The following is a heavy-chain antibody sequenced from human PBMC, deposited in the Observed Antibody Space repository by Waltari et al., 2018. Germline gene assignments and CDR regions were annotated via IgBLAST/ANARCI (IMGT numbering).Heavy chain of an antibody. Sequence: QVQLVQSGAEVKKPGASVKVSCKASGYTFTGYYMHWVRQAPGQGLEWRGWINPNSGGTNYAQKVQGRVTMTSDTSISTAYMELSRLRSDDTAVYYCARVLAVTDAFDIWGQGTMVTVSS. D-gene: IGHD2-21*02. CDR1: GYTFTGYY. V-gene: IGHV1-2*02. CDR3: ARVLAVTDAFDI. CDR2: INPNSGGT. J-gene: IGHJ3*02.